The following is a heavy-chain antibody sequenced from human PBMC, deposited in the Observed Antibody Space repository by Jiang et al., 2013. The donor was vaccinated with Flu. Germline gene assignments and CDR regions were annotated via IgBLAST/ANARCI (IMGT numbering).Heavy chain of an antibody. D-gene: IGHD1-26*01. V-gene: IGHV2-70*04. Sequence: KPTQTLTLTCSFSGFSLNTRAMRVSWIRQPPGKAPEWLARIDWDEETFYSPSLKSRLTISKDISKNQVVLTVTDVDPVDTATYYCARVSVGPTRYYFDYWGLGTLVTVSS. CDR1: GFSLNTRAMR. CDR2: IDWDEET. J-gene: IGHJ4*01. CDR3: ARVSVGPTRYYFDY.